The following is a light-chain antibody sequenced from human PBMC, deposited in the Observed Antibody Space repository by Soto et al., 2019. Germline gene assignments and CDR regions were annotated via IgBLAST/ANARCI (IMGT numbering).Light chain of an antibody. V-gene: IGKV3-20*01. CDR3: QHYGTSAL. J-gene: IGKJ3*01. CDR1: QSVSDSY. Sequence: ELVWTQSPGTLSFAPGERATLSCRARQSVSDSYLAWYQQKPCQAPRLLIYASIRATGIPDRFSGSVSGTDFTLSISRLEPEDFAVYYGQHYGTSALFGPGTRVHIK. CDR2: AS.